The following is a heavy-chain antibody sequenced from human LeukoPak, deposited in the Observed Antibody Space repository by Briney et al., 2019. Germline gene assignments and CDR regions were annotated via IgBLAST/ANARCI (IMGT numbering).Heavy chain of an antibody. J-gene: IGHJ3*02. V-gene: IGHV4-59*12. Sequence: SETLSLTCTVSGGSISSYYWSWVRQPPGKGLEYIGYIHYSGTTNYNPSLKSRVTISVDRSKNQFSLKLSSVTAADTAVYYCARRPRSSPALPLRRVGATDDAFDIWGQGTMVTVSS. CDR3: ARRPRSSPALPLRRVGATDDAFDI. CDR2: IHYSGTT. CDR1: GGSISSYY. D-gene: IGHD1-26*01.